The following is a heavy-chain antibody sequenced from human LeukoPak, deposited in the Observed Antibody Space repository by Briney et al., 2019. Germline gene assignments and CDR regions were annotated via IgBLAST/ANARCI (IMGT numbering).Heavy chain of an antibody. CDR3: ARSLITTFKDRLSIDY. J-gene: IGHJ4*02. CDR1: GYTFTDYY. D-gene: IGHD3-22*01. Sequence: ASVKVSCXASGYTFTDYYMHWVRQAPGQGLEWMGRINPNSGGTNYAQKFQGRVTMTRDTSISTAYMELSRLRSDDTAVYYCARSLITTFKDRLSIDYWGQGTLVTVSS. V-gene: IGHV1-2*06. CDR2: INPNSGGT.